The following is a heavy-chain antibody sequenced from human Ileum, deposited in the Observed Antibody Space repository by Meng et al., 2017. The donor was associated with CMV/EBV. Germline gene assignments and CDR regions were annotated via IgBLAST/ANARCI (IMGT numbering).Heavy chain of an antibody. CDR1: FPGYY. CDR3: ARGGMIVVVIPPGDWFDP. V-gene: IGHV1-2*02. Sequence: FPGYYMPWVRQAPGQGLGWMGWINPNSGGTNYAQKFQGRVTMTRDTSISTAYMELSRLRSDDTAVYYCARGGMIVVVIPPGDWFDPWGQGTLVTVSS. D-gene: IGHD3-22*01. J-gene: IGHJ5*02. CDR2: INPNSGGT.